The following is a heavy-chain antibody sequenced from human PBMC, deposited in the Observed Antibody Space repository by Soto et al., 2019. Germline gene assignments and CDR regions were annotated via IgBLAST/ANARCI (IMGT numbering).Heavy chain of an antibody. Sequence: GSLRLSCAASGFTCSSYAMSWVRQAPGEGLEWVSAISGSGGSTYYADSVKGRFTISRDNSKNTLYLQMNSLRAEDTAVYYCAKDAPGSGVYTPPSEAMDFCCKGPTVTLST. V-gene: IGHV3-23*01. CDR2: ISGSGGST. CDR3: AKDAPGSGVYTPPSEAMDF. D-gene: IGHD3-3*01. J-gene: IGHJ6*04. CDR1: GFTCSSYA.